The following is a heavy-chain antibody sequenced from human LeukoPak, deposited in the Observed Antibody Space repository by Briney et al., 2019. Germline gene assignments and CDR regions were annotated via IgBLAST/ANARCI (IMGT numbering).Heavy chain of an antibody. CDR1: GYTFTSYG. V-gene: IGHV1-18*01. J-gene: IGHJ5*02. CDR2: ISAYNGNT. D-gene: IGHD3-10*01. Sequence: ASVKVSCKASGYTFTSYGISWVRQAPGQGLEWMGWISAYNGNTNYAQKLQGRVTMTTDTSTSTAYMELRSLRSDDTAVYYCAASGYFGDRKNWFDPWGQGTLVTVSS. CDR3: AASGYFGDRKNWFDP.